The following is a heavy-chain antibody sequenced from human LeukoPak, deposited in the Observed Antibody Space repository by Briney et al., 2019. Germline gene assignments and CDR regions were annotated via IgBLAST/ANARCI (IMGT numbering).Heavy chain of an antibody. CDR3: ATEPGYCSGGRCYGGWFDP. CDR1: GGSFSGYY. Sequence: SETLSLTCAVYGGSFSGYYWSWIRQAPGKGLEWIGEINQSGSTNYNPSLKSRVTISVDTSKNQFSLKLSSVTAADTAVYYCATEPGYCSGGRCYGGWFDPWGQGTLVTVSS. J-gene: IGHJ5*02. D-gene: IGHD2-15*01. CDR2: INQSGST. V-gene: IGHV4-34*01.